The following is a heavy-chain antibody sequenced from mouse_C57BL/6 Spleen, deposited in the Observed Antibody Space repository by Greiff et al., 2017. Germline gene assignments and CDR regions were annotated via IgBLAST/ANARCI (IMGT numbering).Heavy chain of an antibody. V-gene: IGHV1-54*01. D-gene: IGHD3-2*02. CDR2: INPGSGGT. CDR1: GYAFTNYL. Sequence: VQLQQSGAELVRPGTSVKVSCKASGYAFTNYLIEWVKQRPGQGLEWIGVINPGSGGTNYNEKFKGKATLTADKSSSTAYVQLSSLTSEDSAVYFCARSGQLRPFAYWGQGTLVTVSA. CDR3: ARSGQLRPFAY. J-gene: IGHJ3*01.